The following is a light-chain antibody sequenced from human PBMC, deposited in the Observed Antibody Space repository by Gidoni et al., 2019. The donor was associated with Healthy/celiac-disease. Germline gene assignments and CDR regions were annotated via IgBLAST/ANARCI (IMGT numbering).Light chain of an antibody. CDR3: QQSYSTPPG. J-gene: IGKJ4*02. CDR1: QSISSY. Sequence: DIQMTQSPSSLSASVGDRVTITCRASQSISSYLNWYQQKPGKAPKLLIYAASSLQSGVPSRFSGSGSGTDFTLTISSLQPEDFATYYCQQSYSTPPGFGGRTKVEIK. CDR2: AAS. V-gene: IGKV1-39*01.